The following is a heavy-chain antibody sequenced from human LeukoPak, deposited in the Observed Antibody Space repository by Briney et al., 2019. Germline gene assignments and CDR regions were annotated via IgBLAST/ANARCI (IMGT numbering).Heavy chain of an antibody. CDR2: IYPGDSDT. V-gene: IGHV5-51*01. CDR3: ARGDYYDTSAYESTIRTYFFDS. Sequence: GESLKISCKSCGYTFSTYWIGWVRQMPEKGLEWMGIIYPGDSDTKYSPSFQGQVTISADKSISTAYLQWSSLKASDTATYYCARGDYYDTSAYESTIRTYFFDSCGQGTLVTVSS. D-gene: IGHD3-22*01. CDR1: GYTFSTYW. J-gene: IGHJ4*02.